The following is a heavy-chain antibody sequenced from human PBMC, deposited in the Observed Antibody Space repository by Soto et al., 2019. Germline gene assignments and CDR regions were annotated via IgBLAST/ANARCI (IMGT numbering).Heavy chain of an antibody. CDR2: ISGSGDYT. D-gene: IGHD6-19*01. V-gene: IGHV3-23*01. Sequence: GSLRLSCVTSGFTFVSHAISCVRHSPGKGLDWVSSISGSGDYTYYVDSVKGRFTISRDNSKNTLFLQMNSLRAEDTAVYYCAKRGYSSGWYADYWGQGTPVTVSS. CDR1: GFTFVSHA. J-gene: IGHJ4*02. CDR3: AKRGYSSGWYADY.